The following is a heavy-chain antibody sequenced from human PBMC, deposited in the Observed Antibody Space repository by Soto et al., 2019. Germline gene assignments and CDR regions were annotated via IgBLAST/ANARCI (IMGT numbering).Heavy chain of an antibody. V-gene: IGHV3-30*18. Sequence: QVQLVESGGGVVQPGRSLRLSCSASGFTFSILGMHWVRQAPGKGLEWVAIISNDGTGKYYADSVKGRFTISRDNSRNTRDLPLNSLRTEDTAVYYCAKEIGDSNDYTLAYWCQGPLVNVSS. D-gene: IGHD3-16*01. CDR1: GFTFSILG. J-gene: IGHJ4*02. CDR2: ISNDGTGK. CDR3: AKEIGDSNDYTLAY.